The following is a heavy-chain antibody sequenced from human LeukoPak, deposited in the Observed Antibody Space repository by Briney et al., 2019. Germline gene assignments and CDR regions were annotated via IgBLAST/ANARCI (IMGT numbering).Heavy chain of an antibody. D-gene: IGHD6-19*01. V-gene: IGHV1-8*03. Sequence: ASVKVSCKASGYTFIRYDINWVRQVTGQGLGWMGWMNPNSGNTGYAQKFQGRVTITRNTSISTAFMELSSLRSEDTAVYYCARRAVGNSYYYSMDVWGKGTTVTVSS. CDR1: GYTFIRYD. CDR3: ARRAVGNSYYYSMDV. J-gene: IGHJ6*03. CDR2: MNPNSGNT.